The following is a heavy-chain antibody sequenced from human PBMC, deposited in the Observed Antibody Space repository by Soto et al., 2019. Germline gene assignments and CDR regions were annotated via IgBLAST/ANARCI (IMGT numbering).Heavy chain of an antibody. J-gene: IGHJ2*01. CDR1: GGTFSSYA. D-gene: IGHD2-15*01. V-gene: IGHV1-69*12. Sequence: QVQLVQSGAEVKKPGSSVKVSCKASGGTFSSYAISWVRQAPGQGLEWMGGIITIFGTANYAQKFQGRVTITADEPTSTDYMELRSLRSEDTAVSYCARGGGNPWYFDLWGRGTLVTVSS. CDR3: ARGGGNPWYFDL. CDR2: IITIFGTA.